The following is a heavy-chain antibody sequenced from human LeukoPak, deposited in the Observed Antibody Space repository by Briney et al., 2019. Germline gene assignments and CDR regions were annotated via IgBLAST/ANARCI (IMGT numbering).Heavy chain of an antibody. J-gene: IGHJ5*02. D-gene: IGHD3-10*01. V-gene: IGHV4-31*03. CDR3: ARIRRGSETEHLFDP. CDR2: IYYSGST. CDR1: GGSISSGGYY. Sequence: SETLSLTCTVSGGSISSGGYYWSWIRQHPGKGLEWIGYIYYSGSTYYNPTLKSRVTISVDTSKNQFSLKLSSVTAADTAVYYCARIRRGSETEHLFDPCGQGTLVTVSS.